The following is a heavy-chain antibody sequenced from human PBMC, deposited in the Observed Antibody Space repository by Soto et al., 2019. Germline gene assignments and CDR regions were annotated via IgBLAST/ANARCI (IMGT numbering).Heavy chain of an antibody. D-gene: IGHD3-10*01. CDR1: GGTFSSYA. V-gene: IGHV1-69*13. CDR3: ASMDQPYNWFDP. CDR2: IIPIFGTA. Sequence: ASVKVSCKASGGTFSSYAISWVRQAPGQGLEWMGGIIPIFGTANYAQKFQGRVTITADESTSTAYMELSSLRSEDTAVYYCASMDQPYNWFDPWGQGTLVTVSS. J-gene: IGHJ5*02.